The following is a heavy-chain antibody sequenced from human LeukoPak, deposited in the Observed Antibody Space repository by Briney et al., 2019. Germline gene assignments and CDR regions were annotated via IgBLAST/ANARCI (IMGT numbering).Heavy chain of an antibody. CDR2: IYHSGTT. V-gene: IGHV4-39*07. D-gene: IGHD4-17*01. Sequence: PSETLSLTCTVSGGSITSSTYYWGWIRQPPGKGLEWIGNIYHSGTTYYSPSLKSRVTISEDTSKNQFSLKLNSVTAADTAVYYCARIDEDRKVTTIGDAFDVWGQGTMVTVSS. CDR1: GGSITSSTYY. J-gene: IGHJ3*01. CDR3: ARIDEDRKVTTIGDAFDV.